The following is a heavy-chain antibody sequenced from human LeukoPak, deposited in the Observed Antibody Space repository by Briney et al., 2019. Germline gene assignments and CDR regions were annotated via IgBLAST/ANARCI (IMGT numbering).Heavy chain of an antibody. J-gene: IGHJ4*02. D-gene: IGHD1-26*01. V-gene: IGHV4-59*12. CDR3: ARGRVVGATLGLFFDY. Sequence: SETLSLTCTVSGGSISSYYWSWIRQPPGKGLEWIGYIYYSGSTNYNPSLKSRVTISVDTSKNQFSLKLSSVTAADTAVYYCARGRVVGATLGLFFDYWGQGTLVTVSP. CDR2: IYYSGST. CDR1: GGSISSYY.